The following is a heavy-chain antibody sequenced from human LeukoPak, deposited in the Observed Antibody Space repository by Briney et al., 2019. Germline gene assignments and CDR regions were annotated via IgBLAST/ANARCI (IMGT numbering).Heavy chain of an antibody. V-gene: IGHV3-7*01. CDR1: GFTFSSYW. Sequence: GGSLRLSCAASGFTFSSYWMSWVRQAPGKGLEWVANIKQDGSEKYYVDSVKGRFTISRDNAKNSLYLQMNSLRAEDTAVYYCARSWSSGYWFPATASFDYWGQGTLVTVSS. D-gene: IGHD3-22*01. CDR3: ARSWSSGYWFPATASFDY. CDR2: IKQDGSEK. J-gene: IGHJ4*02.